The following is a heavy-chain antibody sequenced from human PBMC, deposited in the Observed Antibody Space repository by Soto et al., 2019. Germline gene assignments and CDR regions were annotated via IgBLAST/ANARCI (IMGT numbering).Heavy chain of an antibody. V-gene: IGHV1-69*01. Sequence: QVQLVQSGAEVKRPGSSVRVSCKSSGDTFNTFAISWVRQAPGQGLEWMGGIIPIFGAPDYAQQFPGRVTISADESTRTAYLDLRRLRSEDTAVYYCARSPGITGTRASQYAMDVWGQGTTVTVSS. CDR1: GDTFNTFA. D-gene: IGHD1-20*01. J-gene: IGHJ6*02. CDR2: IIPIFGAP. CDR3: ARSPGITGTRASQYAMDV.